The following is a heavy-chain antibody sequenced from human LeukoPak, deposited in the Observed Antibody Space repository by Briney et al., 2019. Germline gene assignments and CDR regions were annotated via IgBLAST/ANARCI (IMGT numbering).Heavy chain of an antibody. Sequence: SVKVSCKASGGTFSSYAISWVRQAPGQGLEWMGGTIPIFGTANYAQKFQGRVTITTDESTSTAYMELSSLRSEDTAVYYCARCRRPTVVTSYYYYYYYMDVWGKGTTVTVSS. J-gene: IGHJ6*03. D-gene: IGHD4-23*01. V-gene: IGHV1-69*05. CDR2: TIPIFGTA. CDR1: GGTFSSYA. CDR3: ARCRRPTVVTSYYYYYYYMDV.